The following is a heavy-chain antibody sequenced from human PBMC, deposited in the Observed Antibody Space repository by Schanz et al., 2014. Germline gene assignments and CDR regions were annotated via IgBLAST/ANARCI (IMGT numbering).Heavy chain of an antibody. J-gene: IGHJ4*02. CDR3: VRVSFADPRVYRGRDRDIDY. V-gene: IGHV3-21*02. D-gene: IGHD6-6*01. CDR2: ISTSGTYM. CDR1: GFTFGDYA. Sequence: EVQLLESGGGLVQPGGSLRLSCTASGFTFGDYAMSWVRQAPGQGLEWVSSISTSGTYMYIADSLKGRLTISRDDAKKSMYLQMNNLRAEDTAVYYCVRVSFADPRVYRGRDRDIDYWGQGTLVTVSS.